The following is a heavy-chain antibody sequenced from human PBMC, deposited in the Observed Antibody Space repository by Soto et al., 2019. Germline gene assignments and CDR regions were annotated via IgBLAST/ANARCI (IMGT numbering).Heavy chain of an antibody. V-gene: IGHV5-51*01. D-gene: IGHD2-2*02. CDR2: IYPGDSDT. CDR3: ATGGYCSSTSCYNFFDY. CDR1: GYSFATYW. Sequence: PGESLKISCKGSGYSFATYWIGWVRQMPGKGLEWMGIIYPGDSDTRYSPSFQGQATISADKSISTAYLQWSSLKASDTAMYYCATGGYCSSTSCYNFFDYWGQGTLVTVSS. J-gene: IGHJ4*02.